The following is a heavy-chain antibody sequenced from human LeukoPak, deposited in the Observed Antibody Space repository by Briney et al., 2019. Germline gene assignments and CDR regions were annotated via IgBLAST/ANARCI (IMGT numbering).Heavy chain of an antibody. V-gene: IGHV1-18*01. CDR3: ARRGNWNDFDY. J-gene: IGHJ4*02. D-gene: IGHD1-20*01. CDR1: GYTFTSYG. CDR2: INSYNGNT. Sequence: ASVNVSCKASGYTFTSYGFTWVRQAPGQGLEWMGWINSYNGNTQYAPKFKGRVTTTIDTSTSTAYMELRSLGSDDTAVYYCARRGNWNDFDYWGQGTLVIVSS.